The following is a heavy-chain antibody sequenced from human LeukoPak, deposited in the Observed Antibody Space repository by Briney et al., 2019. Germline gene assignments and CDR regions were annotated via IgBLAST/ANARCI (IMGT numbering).Heavy chain of an antibody. J-gene: IGHJ5*02. CDR1: GVSISSSSYY. CDR2: IYYSGST. V-gene: IGHV4-39*07. CDR3: AGTDFWSGYLTNWFDP. D-gene: IGHD3-3*01. Sequence: PSETLSLTCTVSGVSISSSSYYWGWIRQPPGKGLEWIGSIYYSGSTYYNPSLKSRVTISVDTSKNQFSLKLSSVTAADTAVYYCAGTDFWSGYLTNWFDPWGQGTLVTVSS.